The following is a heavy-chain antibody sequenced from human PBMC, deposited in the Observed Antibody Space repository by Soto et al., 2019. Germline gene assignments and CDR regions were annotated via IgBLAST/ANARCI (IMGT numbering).Heavy chain of an antibody. J-gene: IGHJ4*02. CDR3: ARDLRQRDGYNFGY. V-gene: IGHV3-30-3*01. CDR1: GFTFSSYA. D-gene: IGHD5-12*01. Sequence: GGSLRLSCAASGFTFSSYAMHWVRQASGKGLEWVAVISYDGSNKYYADSVKGRFTISRDNSKNTLYLQMNSLRAEDTAVYYCARDLRQRDGYNFGYWGQGTLVTVSS. CDR2: ISYDGSNK.